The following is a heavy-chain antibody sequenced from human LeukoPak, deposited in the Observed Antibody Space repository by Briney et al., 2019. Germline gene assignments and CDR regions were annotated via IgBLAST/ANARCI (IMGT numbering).Heavy chain of an antibody. V-gene: IGHV1-8*01. CDR1: GYTFTSYD. D-gene: IGHD3-10*01. J-gene: IGHJ4*02. Sequence: ASVKVPCKASGYTFTSYDINWVRQATGQGLEWMGWMNPNSGNTGHAQKFQGRVTMTRNTSISTAYMELSSLRSEDTAVYYCARPTTMVRGAPLGYWGQGTLVTVSS. CDR3: ARPTTMVRGAPLGY. CDR2: MNPNSGNT.